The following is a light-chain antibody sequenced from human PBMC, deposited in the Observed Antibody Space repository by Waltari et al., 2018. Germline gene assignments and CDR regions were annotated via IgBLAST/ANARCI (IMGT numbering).Light chain of an antibody. Sequence: QSALTQPASVSGSPGQSITISCTGTSNDVGNYNLVSWYQQHPGKAPKLMIYEVTKRPSGVSNRFSGSKSGNTASLTISGLQADDDADYHCCSYAGSTTSLVFGGGTKLTVL. CDR2: EVT. CDR3: CSYAGSTTSLV. J-gene: IGLJ2*01. CDR1: SNDVGNYNL. V-gene: IGLV2-23*02.